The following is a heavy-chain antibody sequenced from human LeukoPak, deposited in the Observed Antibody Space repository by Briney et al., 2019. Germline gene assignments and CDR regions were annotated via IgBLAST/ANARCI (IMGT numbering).Heavy chain of an antibody. CDR2: IKQDGSEK. Sequence: PGGSLRLGCAASGFAFSSYWMSWVRQGQWKWLEWVANIKQDGSEKYYVESLKGRFTISRDNAKNSLYLQMNSLRAEDTAVYYCARATYYGDYEENIWGQGTTVTVSS. V-gene: IGHV3-7*01. CDR1: GFAFSSYW. J-gene: IGHJ3*02. D-gene: IGHD4-17*01. CDR3: ARATYYGDYEENI.